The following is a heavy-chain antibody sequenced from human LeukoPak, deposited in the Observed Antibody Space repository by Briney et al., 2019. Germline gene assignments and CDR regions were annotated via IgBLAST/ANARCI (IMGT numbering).Heavy chain of an antibody. CDR1: GGSVSGTFY. CDR2: IYHTGTT. D-gene: IGHD2/OR15-2a*01. J-gene: IGHJ5*02. V-gene: IGHV4-59*08. CDR3: ARHPFQYPFDH. Sequence: SETLSLTCTVSGGSVSGTFYWSWIRQPPGQGLEWISYIYHTGTTDSNPSLKSRVAVSLDTSKNQFSLKLSSVTAADTAVYYCARHPFQYPFDHWGQGTVVSVSS.